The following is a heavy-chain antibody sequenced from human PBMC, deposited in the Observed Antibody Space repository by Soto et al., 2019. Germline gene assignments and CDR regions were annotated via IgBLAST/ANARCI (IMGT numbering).Heavy chain of an antibody. CDR1: GDSVSSDSAA. Sequence: SQTISLTGAISGDSVSSDSAAWIWIRQSQSRGLEWLGRTYYRSKWYNDYALSVRSRITINPDTYKNQFSLQLNSVTPEDTAVYFFATVGRSGPIGRFYPWGQGTPVTVPS. V-gene: IGHV6-1*01. J-gene: IGHJ5*02. CDR3: ATVGRSGPIGRFYP. CDR2: TYYRSKWYN. D-gene: IGHD3-10*01.